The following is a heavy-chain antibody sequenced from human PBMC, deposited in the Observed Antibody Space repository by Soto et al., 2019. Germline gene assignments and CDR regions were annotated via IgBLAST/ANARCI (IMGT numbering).Heavy chain of an antibody. CDR1: GGSISSGDYY. CDR3: ARQVGGCAPWYFVY. Sequence: SETLSLTCTVSGGSISSGDYYWSWIRQPPGKGLEWIGYIYYSGSTYYNPSLKSRVTISVDTSKNQFSLKLNSVTAADTAVYYCARQVGGCAPWYFVYWGQGTLVTVSS. D-gene: IGHD6-19*01. CDR2: IYYSGST. J-gene: IGHJ4*02. V-gene: IGHV4-30-4*01.